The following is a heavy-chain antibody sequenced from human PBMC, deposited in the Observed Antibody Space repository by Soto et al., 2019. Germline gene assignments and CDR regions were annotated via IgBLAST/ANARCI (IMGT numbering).Heavy chain of an antibody. CDR3: ARGVGASYYFDY. CDR2: IVVGSGNT. CDR1: GFTFTSSA. J-gene: IGHJ4*02. Sequence: ASVKVSCKASGFTFTSSAVQWVRQARGQRLEWIGWIVVGSGNTNYAQKFQERVTITRDMSTSTAYMELSSLRSEDTAVYYCARGVGASYYFDYWGQGTLVTVS. D-gene: IGHD1-26*01. V-gene: IGHV1-58*01.